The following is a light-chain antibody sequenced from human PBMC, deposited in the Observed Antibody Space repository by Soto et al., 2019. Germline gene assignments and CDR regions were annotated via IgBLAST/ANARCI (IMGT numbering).Light chain of an antibody. J-gene: IGKJ4*01. V-gene: IGKV1-27*01. CDR2: AAS. Sequence: DIQMTQSPSSLSASVGDRVTITCRASQDISNYLAWYQQKPGKVPKLLMYAASTLQSGVPSRFSGSGSGTDFTLTISSLQTEDVATYYCQKYSSVPLTFGGGTKVDIK. CDR3: QKYSSVPLT. CDR1: QDISNY.